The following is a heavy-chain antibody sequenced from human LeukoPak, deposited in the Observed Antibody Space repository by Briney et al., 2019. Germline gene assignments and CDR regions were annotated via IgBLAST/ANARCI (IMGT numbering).Heavy chain of an antibody. CDR1: GYTFTSYG. D-gene: IGHD3-22*01. J-gene: IGHJ4*02. CDR2: ISAYNGNT. V-gene: IGHV1-18*01. Sequence: ASVKVSCKASGYTFTSYGISWVRQAPGQGLEWMGWISAYNGNTNYAQKLQGRVTMTTDTSTSTAYMELRSLRSDDTAVYYCARVRITMIVVAPDFDYWGQGTLVTVSS. CDR3: ARVRITMIVVAPDFDY.